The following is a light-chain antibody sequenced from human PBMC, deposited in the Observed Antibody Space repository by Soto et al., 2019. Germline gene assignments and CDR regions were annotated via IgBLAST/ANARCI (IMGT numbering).Light chain of an antibody. J-gene: IGKJ1*01. CDR3: QQYTSYSRT. CDR1: QSISSW. CDR2: KAS. Sequence: DIQMTQSPSTLSASVGDRVTITCRASQSISSWLAWYQQKPGKAPKLLIYKASSLESGVPSRFSGSGSGTEFTPTISSLQPDDFATYYCQQYTSYSRTFGQVTKV. V-gene: IGKV1-5*03.